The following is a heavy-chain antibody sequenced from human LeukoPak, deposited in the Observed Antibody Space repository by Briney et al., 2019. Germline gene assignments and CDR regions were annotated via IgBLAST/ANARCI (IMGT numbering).Heavy chain of an antibody. Sequence: ASVKVSCKASGYTFRSHGISWVRQAPGQGLEWMGWISAYNGNTNYAQKLQGRVTMTTDTSTSTAYMELRSLRSDDTAVYYCARDDRVPSSYFDLWGRGTLVTVSS. CDR3: ARDDRVPSSYFDL. CDR1: GYTFRSHG. V-gene: IGHV1-18*01. J-gene: IGHJ2*01. D-gene: IGHD3-10*01. CDR2: ISAYNGNT.